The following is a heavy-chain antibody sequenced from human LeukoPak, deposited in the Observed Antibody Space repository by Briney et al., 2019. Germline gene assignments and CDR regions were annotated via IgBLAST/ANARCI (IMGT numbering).Heavy chain of an antibody. Sequence: PSETLSLTCTVSGGSISSGSYYWSWIRQPAGKGLEWIGRIYTSGSTNYNPSLKSRVTISVDTSKNQFSLKLSSVTAADTAVYYCARGYFSDYFDHWGQGTLVSVSS. D-gene: IGHD3-10*01. CDR1: GGSISSGSYY. V-gene: IGHV4-61*02. J-gene: IGHJ4*02. CDR2: IYTSGST. CDR3: ARGYFSDYFDH.